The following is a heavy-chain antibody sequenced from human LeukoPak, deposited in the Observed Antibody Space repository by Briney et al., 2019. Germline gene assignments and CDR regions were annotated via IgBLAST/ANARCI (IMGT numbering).Heavy chain of an antibody. Sequence: SVKVSCKASGGTFSRYTISWVRQAPGQGLEWVGRIIPILGIANYAQKFQGRVTITADKSTSTAYMELSSLRSEDTAVYYCASESGSYNDAFDIWGQGTMVTVSS. J-gene: IGHJ3*02. D-gene: IGHD1-26*01. CDR3: ASESGSYNDAFDI. CDR1: GGTFSRYT. V-gene: IGHV1-69*02. CDR2: IIPILGIA.